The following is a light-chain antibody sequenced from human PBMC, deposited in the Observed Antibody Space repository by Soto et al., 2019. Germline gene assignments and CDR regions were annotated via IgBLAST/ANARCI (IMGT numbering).Light chain of an antibody. CDR1: QGIGKD. CDR2: ASS. Sequence: AIQMTQSPSSLSASVGDRVTITCRASQGIGKDLGCYQQKPGKAPNLLIYASSTLQSGVPSRFSGSGSGTDFTLTISSLQPEDFATYFCQQDYSYPLTFGGGTKVELK. CDR3: QQDYSYPLT. J-gene: IGKJ4*01. V-gene: IGKV1-6*01.